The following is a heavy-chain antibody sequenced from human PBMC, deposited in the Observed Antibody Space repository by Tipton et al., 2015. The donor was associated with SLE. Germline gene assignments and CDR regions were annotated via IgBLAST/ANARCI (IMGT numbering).Heavy chain of an antibody. D-gene: IGHD6-19*01. CDR3: ARDQAVAGSYYFDY. CDR2: IYYSGST. V-gene: IGHV4-59*01. Sequence: TLSLTCTVSGGSISSYYWSWIRQPPGKGLEWIGCIYYSGSTNYNPSLKSRVTISVDTSKNQFSLKLSSVTAADTAVYYCARDQAVAGSYYFDYWGQGTLVTVSS. J-gene: IGHJ4*02. CDR1: GGSISSYY.